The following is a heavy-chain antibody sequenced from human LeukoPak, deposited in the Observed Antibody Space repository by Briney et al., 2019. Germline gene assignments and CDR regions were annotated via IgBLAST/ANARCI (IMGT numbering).Heavy chain of an antibody. CDR1: GGSISSRDYY. D-gene: IGHD6-19*01. Sequence: PSETLSLTCTVSGGSISSRDYYWGWIRQSPGKELEWIGSIFHSGRTFYNPSLKSRATISVDTSKNQFSLKLNSVTEADTAVYFCAREVFQWLVPYYFQYWGQGILVTVSS. V-gene: IGHV4-39*07. CDR3: AREVFQWLVPYYFQY. J-gene: IGHJ4*02. CDR2: IFHSGRT.